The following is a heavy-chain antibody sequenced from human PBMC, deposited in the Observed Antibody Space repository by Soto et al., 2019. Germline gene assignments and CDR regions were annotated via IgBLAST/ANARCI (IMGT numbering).Heavy chain of an antibody. V-gene: IGHV1-46*01. CDR3: ARVFRLGGYSYGRRDYYYGMDV. D-gene: IGHD5-18*01. J-gene: IGHJ6*02. Sequence: GASVKVSSKASGYTFTSYYMHWVRQAPGQGLEWMGIINPSGGSTSYAQKFQGRVTMTRDTSTSTVYMELSSLRSEDTAVYYCARVFRLGGYSYGRRDYYYGMDVWGQGTTVTVSS. CDR1: GYTFTSYY. CDR2: INPSGGST.